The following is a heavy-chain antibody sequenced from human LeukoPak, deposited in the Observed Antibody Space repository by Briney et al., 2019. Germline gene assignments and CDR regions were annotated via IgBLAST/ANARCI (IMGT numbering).Heavy chain of an antibody. Sequence: GASVKVSCKASGYTFTSYGISWVRQAPGQGLEWMGWISAYNGNTNYAQKLQGRVTMTTDTSTSTAYMELRSLRSEDTAVYYCERDGKGYYDSSGYYSDAFDIWGQGTMVTVSS. J-gene: IGHJ3*02. CDR3: ERDGKGYYDSSGYYSDAFDI. D-gene: IGHD3-22*01. CDR1: GYTFTSYG. CDR2: ISAYNGNT. V-gene: IGHV1-18*01.